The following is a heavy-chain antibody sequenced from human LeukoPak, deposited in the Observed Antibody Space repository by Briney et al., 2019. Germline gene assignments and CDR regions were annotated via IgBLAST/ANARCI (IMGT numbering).Heavy chain of an antibody. CDR3: ARVSILIVPYYAFDI. V-gene: IGHV3-21*01. CDR2: ISSSSSYI. CDR1: GFTFSTYT. J-gene: IGHJ3*02. D-gene: IGHD2/OR15-2a*01. Sequence: GGSLRLSCAASGFTFSTYTIHWVRQAPGKGLEWVSSISSSSSYIYYADSVKGRFTISRDNAKNSLYLQMNSLRAEDTAVYYCARVSILIVPYYAFDIWGQGTMVTVSS.